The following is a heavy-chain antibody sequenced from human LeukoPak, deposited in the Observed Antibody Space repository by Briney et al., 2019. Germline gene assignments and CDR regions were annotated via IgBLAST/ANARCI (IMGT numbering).Heavy chain of an antibody. Sequence: SETLSLTCTVSGGSISSYFWSWIRQPPGKGLEWIGDIHYSGIINYNPSLKSRVTVSVDTSKNQFSLKLSSVTAADTAVYYCARGHDDYGDYLDYWGQGTLVTVSS. D-gene: IGHD4-17*01. CDR3: ARGHDDYGDYLDY. J-gene: IGHJ4*02. CDR2: IHYSGII. CDR1: GGSISSYF. V-gene: IGHV4-59*01.